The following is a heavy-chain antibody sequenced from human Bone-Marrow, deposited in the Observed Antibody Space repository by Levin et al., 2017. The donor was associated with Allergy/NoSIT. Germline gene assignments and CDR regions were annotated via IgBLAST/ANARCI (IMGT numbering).Heavy chain of an antibody. D-gene: IGHD2-2*01. V-gene: IGHV3-23*01. CDR1: GFTFRSQP. CDR2: ISGYGGPT. J-gene: IGHJ4*02. Sequence: LTCAASGFTFRSQPMTWVRQVPGMGLDWVSTISGYGGPTYYADSVKGRFTISRDDSKNTLYLQMDSLRAEDTALYYCAKDREYCTSTGCQKYYFDFWGQGALVTVSS. CDR3: AKDREYCTSTGCQKYYFDF.